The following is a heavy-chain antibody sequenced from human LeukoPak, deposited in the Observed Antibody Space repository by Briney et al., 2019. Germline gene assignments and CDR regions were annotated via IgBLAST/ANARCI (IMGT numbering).Heavy chain of an antibody. Sequence: GASVKVSCKASGYTFTSYDINWVRQATGQGLEWMGWMNPNSGNTGYAQKFQGRVTMTRNTSISTAYMELSRLRSEDTAVYYCARVGTYSSGWLRAFDIWGQGTMVTVSS. D-gene: IGHD6-19*01. CDR1: GYTFTSYD. CDR2: MNPNSGNT. V-gene: IGHV1-8*01. CDR3: ARVGTYSSGWLRAFDI. J-gene: IGHJ3*02.